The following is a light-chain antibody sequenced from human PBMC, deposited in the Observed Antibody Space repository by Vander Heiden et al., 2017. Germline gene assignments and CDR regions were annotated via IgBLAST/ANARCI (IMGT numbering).Light chain of an antibody. Sequence: EIVLTQSPATLSLSPGERATLSCRASQSISADLAWYQQKPGQAPRLLIYDASNRATGIPARFSGSGSGTDFTLTISNLEPEDFAVYYCQQCYGWPRTFGPGTKVEI. CDR2: DAS. CDR1: QSISAD. J-gene: IGKJ2*01. V-gene: IGKV3-11*01. CDR3: QQCYGWPRT.